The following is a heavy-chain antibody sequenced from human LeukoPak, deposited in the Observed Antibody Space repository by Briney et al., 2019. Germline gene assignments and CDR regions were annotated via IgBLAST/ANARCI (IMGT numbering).Heavy chain of an antibody. J-gene: IGHJ4*02. Sequence: PGGSLRLSCAASGFTFSSYGMHWVRQAPGKGLERVAVISYDGSNKYYADSVKGRFTISRDNSKNTLYLQMNSLRAEDTAVYYCAKDPKWARYYFDYWGQGTLVTVSS. CDR2: ISYDGSNK. V-gene: IGHV3-30*18. CDR3: AKDPKWARYYFDY. D-gene: IGHD2-8*01. CDR1: GFTFSSYG.